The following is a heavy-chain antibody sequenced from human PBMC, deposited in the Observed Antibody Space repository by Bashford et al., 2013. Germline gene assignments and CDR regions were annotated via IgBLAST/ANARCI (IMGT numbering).Heavy chain of an antibody. D-gene: IGHD3-22*01. V-gene: IGHV3-23*01. CDR3: AKAFTWYDSSGYPFDY. CDR1: GFTFSSYG. CDR2: ISGSGGST. Sequence: GGSLRLSCAASGFTFSSYGMSWVRQAPGKGLEWVSAISGSGGSTYYADSVKGRFTISRDNSKNTLYLQMNSLRAEDTAVYYCAKAFTWYDSSGYPFDYWGQGTLVTVSS. J-gene: IGHJ4*02.